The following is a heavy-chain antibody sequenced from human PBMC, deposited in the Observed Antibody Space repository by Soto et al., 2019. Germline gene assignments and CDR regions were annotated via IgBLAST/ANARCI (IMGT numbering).Heavy chain of an antibody. V-gene: IGHV3-23*01. CDR1: GFTFSLSA. CDR3: AKGPEYDILTGCDY. Sequence: EVQLLESGGGCVQPGESLRLSCAASGFTFSLSAMSWVRRAPGRGLDWDSSLSGGGSTTDYADSVKGRFTISRDNSKNTVHLQMNSLRAEDTAVYYCAKGPEYDILTGCDYWGQGALVTVSS. J-gene: IGHJ4*02. D-gene: IGHD3-9*01. CDR2: LSGGGSTT.